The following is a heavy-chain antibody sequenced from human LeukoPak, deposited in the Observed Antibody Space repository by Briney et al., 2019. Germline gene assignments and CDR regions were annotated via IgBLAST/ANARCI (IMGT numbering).Heavy chain of an antibody. CDR1: GNYW. J-gene: IGHJ4*02. V-gene: IGHV3-74*01. CDR3: VSFYETY. D-gene: IGHD2-2*01. Sequence: GGSLRLSCAASGNYWMHWVRQAPGKGLVWVSHINSDGSWTSYADSVKGRFSISKDNAKNTVYLQMNNLRAEDTAVYYCVSFYETYWGRGTLVTVSS. CDR2: INSDGSWT.